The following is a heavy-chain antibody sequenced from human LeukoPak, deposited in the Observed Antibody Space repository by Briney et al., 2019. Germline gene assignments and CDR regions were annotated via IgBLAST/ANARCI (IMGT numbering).Heavy chain of an antibody. CDR1: GFTFSSYA. D-gene: IGHD6-19*01. CDR2: ISGSGGST. V-gene: IGHV3-23*01. J-gene: IGHJ4*02. CDR3: AKDLIRDFRAPSYSSGWLGYFDY. Sequence: PGGSLRLSCAASGFTFSSYAMSWVRQAPGKGLEWVSAISGSGGSTYYADSVKGRFTISRDNSKNTLYLQMNSLRAEDTAVYYCAKDLIRDFRAPSYSSGWLGYFDYWGQGTLVTVSS.